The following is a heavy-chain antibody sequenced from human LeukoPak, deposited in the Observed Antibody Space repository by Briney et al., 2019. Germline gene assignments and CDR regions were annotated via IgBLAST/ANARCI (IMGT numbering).Heavy chain of an antibody. V-gene: IGHV4-39*07. CDR2: IYYSGST. J-gene: IGHJ4*02. Sequence: SETLSLTCTVSGGSINRSSYYWGWIRQPPGKGLEWIGSIYYSGSTNYNPSLKSRVTISIDTSKNQFSLKVSSVTAADTAVYYCARAKAAAGIDYFDYWGQGTLVTVSS. CDR3: ARAKAAAGIDYFDY. D-gene: IGHD6-13*01. CDR1: GGSINRSSYY.